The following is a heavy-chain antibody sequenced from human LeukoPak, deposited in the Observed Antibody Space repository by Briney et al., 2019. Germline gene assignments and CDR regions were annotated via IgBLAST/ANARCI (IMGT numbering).Heavy chain of an antibody. J-gene: IGHJ6*04. D-gene: IGHD3-10*02. CDR1: GFTFDDYG. CDR3: AELGITMIGGV. CDR2: IHWKSGST. V-gene: IGHV3-20*04. Sequence: GGSLRLSCVVSGFTFDDYGINWVRQAPGKGLEWVSRIHWKSGSTRYVDSVRGRFTISRDNAKNSLYLQMNSLRAEDTAVYYCAELGITMIGGVWGKGTTVTISS.